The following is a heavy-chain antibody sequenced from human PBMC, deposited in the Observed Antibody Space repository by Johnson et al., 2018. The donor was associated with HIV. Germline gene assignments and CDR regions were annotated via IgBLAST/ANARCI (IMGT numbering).Heavy chain of an antibody. CDR1: GFTVSSNY. V-gene: IGHV3-66*02. CDR2: IYSGGST. D-gene: IGHD6-19*01. Sequence: VQLVESGGGLVQPGRSLRLSCAASGFTVSSNYMSWVRQAPGKGLEWVSVIYSGGSTYYADSVKGRFTISIDNSKNTRYLQMNSLRDEDTAVYYCARDSALSTQWLVRSGAFDIWGQGTMVTVSS. J-gene: IGHJ3*02. CDR3: ARDSALSTQWLVRSGAFDI.